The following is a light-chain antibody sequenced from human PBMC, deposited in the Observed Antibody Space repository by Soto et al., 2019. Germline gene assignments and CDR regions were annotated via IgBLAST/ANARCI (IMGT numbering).Light chain of an antibody. J-gene: IGKJ1*01. V-gene: IGKV1-5*01. CDR3: QQYSDSSGA. Sequence: DIQMTQSPSSLSASVGDRVTITCRASQTISTYLNWYQQKPGKAPRLLIYDASTLESGVPSRFSGSGSGTDFTLTISSLQPDDFATYYCQQYSDSSGAFGQGTRVEIK. CDR1: QTISTY. CDR2: DAS.